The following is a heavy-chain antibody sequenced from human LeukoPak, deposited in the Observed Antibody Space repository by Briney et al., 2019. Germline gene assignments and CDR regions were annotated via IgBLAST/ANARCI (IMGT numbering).Heavy chain of an antibody. CDR3: AKDRTTVTPLYYFDY. Sequence: GGSLRLSCAASGLTFSSHAMSWAREAPGKGLEWVSAISGSGGSTYYADSVKGRFTISRDNSKNTLYLQMNSLRAEDTAVYYCAKDRTTVTPLYYFDYWGQGTLVTVSS. J-gene: IGHJ4*02. CDR1: GLTFSSHA. D-gene: IGHD4-17*01. V-gene: IGHV3-23*01. CDR2: ISGSGGST.